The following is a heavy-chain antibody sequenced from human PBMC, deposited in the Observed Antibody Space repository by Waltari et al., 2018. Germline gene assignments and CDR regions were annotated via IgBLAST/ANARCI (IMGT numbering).Heavy chain of an antibody. Sequence: QVQLQESGPGLVKPSDTLSLTCAVSGGSFTNYYWGWIRQPPGKGLEWIGYISGSSGSTDYNPSLTSRLTISRDTSKNQFSLKLSSVTAADTAVYYCARRSIGRFDVWGPGVLVTVSS. V-gene: IGHV4-59*07. D-gene: IGHD6-6*01. CDR3: ARRSIGRFDV. CDR2: ISGSSGST. CDR1: GGSFTNYY. J-gene: IGHJ5*02.